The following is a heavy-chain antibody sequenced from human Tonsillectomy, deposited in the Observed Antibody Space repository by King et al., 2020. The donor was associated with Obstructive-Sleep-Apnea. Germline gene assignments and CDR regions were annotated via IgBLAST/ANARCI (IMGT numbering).Heavy chain of an antibody. Sequence: VQLVASGGGVVQHGSSLRLSCAASVFTVSRYDLHWVRQAPGKGLEGVALLSQEGKYKYYADYVKDRFTISSDNSKNTLYLQIERLRVEDTAVYYCGKGDWDSRSADSWGQGTLVIVSS. CDR1: VFTVSRYD. CDR2: LSQEGKYK. V-gene: IGHV3-30*18. J-gene: IGHJ4*02. D-gene: IGHD4-11*01. CDR3: GKGDWDSRSADS.